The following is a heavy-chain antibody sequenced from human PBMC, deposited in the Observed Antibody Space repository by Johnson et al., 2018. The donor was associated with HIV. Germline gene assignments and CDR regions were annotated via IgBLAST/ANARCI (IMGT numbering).Heavy chain of an antibody. V-gene: IGHV3-20*04. CDR2: INWNGGRT. Sequence: MLLVESGGGVVQPGGSQRLSCAASGFIFDDYGMSWVRQAPGKGLEWVSSINWNGGRTGYGDSVKGRFTISRDNAKNSLYLQMNSLRAEDTALYYCAREVGSYKDDAFDIWGQGTVVTVSA. D-gene: IGHD1-26*01. CDR1: GFIFDDYG. J-gene: IGHJ3*02. CDR3: AREVGSYKDDAFDI.